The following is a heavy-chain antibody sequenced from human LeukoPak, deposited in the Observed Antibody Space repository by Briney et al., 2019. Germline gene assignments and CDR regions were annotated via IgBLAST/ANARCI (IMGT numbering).Heavy chain of an antibody. CDR2: IRYDKNND. CDR3: ARVTYGSGTYGAFDY. CDR1: GFSFSSYG. D-gene: IGHD3-10*01. V-gene: IGHV3-30*02. J-gene: IGHJ4*02. Sequence: GGSLRLSCAASGFSFSSYGMHWVRQAPGKGLEWVAFIRYDKNNDYYADSVRGRFTISRDNSKNTLYLQMNSLRAEDTAVYYCARVTYGSGTYGAFDYWGQGTLVTVSS.